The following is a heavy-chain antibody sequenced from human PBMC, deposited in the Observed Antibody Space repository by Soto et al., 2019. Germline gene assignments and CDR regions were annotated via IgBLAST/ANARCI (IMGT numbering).Heavy chain of an antibody. CDR1: GFTVRSNY. CDR2: IYSGGST. Sequence: GGSLRLSCAASGFTVRSNYMSWVRQAPGKGLEWVSVIYSGGSTYYADSVKGRFTISRDNSKNTLYLQMNSLRAEDTAVYYCASVRFLEWLPGLDYWGQGTLVTVPQ. V-gene: IGHV3-66*01. J-gene: IGHJ4*02. D-gene: IGHD3-3*01. CDR3: ASVRFLEWLPGLDY.